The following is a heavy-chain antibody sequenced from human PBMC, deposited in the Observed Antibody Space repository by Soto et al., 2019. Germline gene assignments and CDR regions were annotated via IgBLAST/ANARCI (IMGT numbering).Heavy chain of an antibody. V-gene: IGHV1-46*01. CDR2: INPSGGST. D-gene: IGHD4-17*01. Sequence: QVQLVQSGAEVKKPGASVKVSCKASGYTFTSYYMHWGRQAPGQGLEWMGVINPSGGSTSYSQKSKGRVTMTRNTSTSTLYMELSSLRSQATAVYYCARLATVTPTYYLDYWGQGTLGTVSS. CDR1: GYTFTSYY. J-gene: IGHJ4*02. CDR3: ARLATVTPTYYLDY.